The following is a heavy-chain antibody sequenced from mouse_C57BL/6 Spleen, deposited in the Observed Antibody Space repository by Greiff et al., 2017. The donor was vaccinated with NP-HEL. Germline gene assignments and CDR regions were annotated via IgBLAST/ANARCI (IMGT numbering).Heavy chain of an antibody. D-gene: IGHD2-1*01. CDR1: GYTFTDYY. J-gene: IGHJ3*01. CDR3: ARREIYGNYVFAY. V-gene: IGHV1-76*01. Sequence: QVQLQQSGAELVRPGASVKLSCKASGYTFTDYYINWVKQRPGQGLEWIARIYTGSGNTYYNEKFKGKATLTAEKSSSTAYMQLSSLTSEDSAVYFCARREIYGNYVFAYWGQGTLVTVSA. CDR2: IYTGSGNT.